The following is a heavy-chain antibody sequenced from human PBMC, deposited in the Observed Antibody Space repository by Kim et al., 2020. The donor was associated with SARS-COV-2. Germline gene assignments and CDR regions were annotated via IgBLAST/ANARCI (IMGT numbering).Heavy chain of an antibody. CDR1: GFTFDDYA. CDR2: ISWNSGSI. Sequence: GGSLRLSCAASGFTFDDYAMHWVRQAPGKGLEWVSGISWNSGSIGYADSVKGRFTISRDNAKNSLYLQMNSLRAEDTALYYCAKLLDFPYWGQGTLGTVS. D-gene: IGHD3-10*01. J-gene: IGHJ4*02. V-gene: IGHV3-9*01. CDR3: AKLLDFPY.